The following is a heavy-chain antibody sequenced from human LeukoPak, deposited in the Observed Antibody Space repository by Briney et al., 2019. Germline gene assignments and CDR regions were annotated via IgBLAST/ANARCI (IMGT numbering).Heavy chain of an antibody. CDR3: AIAQYSRGWYYFDY. CDR1: GFTFDDYA. D-gene: IGHD6-19*01. CDR2: ISWNSGSI. J-gene: IGHJ4*02. Sequence: GGSLRLSCAASGFTFDDYAMHWVRHAPGKGLEWVSGISWNSGSIGYADSVKGRFTISRDNAKNSLYLQMNSLRAEDMALYYCAIAQYSRGWYYFDYGSQGTLVTVSS. V-gene: IGHV3-9*03.